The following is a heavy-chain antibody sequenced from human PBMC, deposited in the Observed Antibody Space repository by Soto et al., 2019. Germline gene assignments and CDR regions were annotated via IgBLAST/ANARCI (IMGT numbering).Heavy chain of an antibody. CDR2: ISNDGSNK. CDR3: AKDLSGWQLETLGTFDI. V-gene: IGHV3-30*18. Sequence: QVQLVESGGGVVQPGRSLRLSCTASGFTFSNYGMHWVRQAPGKGLEWVAVISNDGSNKYYEDSVKGRFTISRDNSKNTLYLQMNSLRSEDTAVYYCAKDLSGWQLETLGTFDIWGQGTMVTVSS. D-gene: IGHD6-19*01. J-gene: IGHJ3*02. CDR1: GFTFSNYG.